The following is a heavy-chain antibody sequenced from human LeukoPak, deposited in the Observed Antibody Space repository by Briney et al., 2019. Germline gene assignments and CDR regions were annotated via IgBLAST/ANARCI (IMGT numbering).Heavy chain of an antibody. CDR2: TVSEIDGGTT. V-gene: IGHV3-15*04. J-gene: IGHJ4*02. CDR3: TRDRGAYNLYDY. Sequence: GGSLRLSWAASGFTFNYAWMSWVRQVPGKGLEWVGQTVSEIDGGTTDYAAPVKGRFTISRDDSKAIAYLQMNSLKTEDTAVYHCTRDRGAYNLYDYWGQGTLVTVSS. D-gene: IGHD1-1*01. CDR1: GFTFNYAW.